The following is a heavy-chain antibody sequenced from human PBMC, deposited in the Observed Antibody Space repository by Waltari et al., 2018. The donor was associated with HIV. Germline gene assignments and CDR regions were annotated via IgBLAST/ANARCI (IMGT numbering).Heavy chain of an antibody. Sequence: EAPWVESGGRSVQPGRSLRLSCAASGFQFGNYALNWVRQAPGKALEWVSGISWNSGNIEYADSVKGRFTISRDNGKNALYLQMNSLRSEDTGLYYCAKDMGIFYAYGMDVWGQGTAVTVSS. J-gene: IGHJ6*02. CDR3: AKDMGIFYAYGMDV. CDR1: GFQFGNYA. V-gene: IGHV3-9*01. CDR2: ISWNSGNI. D-gene: IGHD2-8*01.